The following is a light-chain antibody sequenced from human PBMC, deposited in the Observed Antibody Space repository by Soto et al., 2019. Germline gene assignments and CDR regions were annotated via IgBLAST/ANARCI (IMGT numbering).Light chain of an antibody. CDR2: AAS. CDR3: LQHNSYPRT. Sequence: DIQMTQSPSSLSASVGDRVTITCRASQGIRNDVSWYQQKVGKAPKRLISAASNLQRGVPSRFSGSGSGTEFTLTISSLQPEDFATYYCLQHNSYPRTFGQGTRLEIK. V-gene: IGKV1-17*01. CDR1: QGIRND. J-gene: IGKJ2*02.